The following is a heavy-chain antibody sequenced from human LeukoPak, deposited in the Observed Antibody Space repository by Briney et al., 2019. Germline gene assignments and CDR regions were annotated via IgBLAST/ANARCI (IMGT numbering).Heavy chain of an antibody. D-gene: IGHD3-10*01. J-gene: IGHJ4*02. V-gene: IGHV3-66*01. CDR3: ARDRGEQGYYGSGSYYNDQDY. CDR2: IYSGGST. Sequence: GGSLRLSCAASEFSVGSNYMTWVRQAPGKGLEWVSLIYSGGSTYYADSVKGRFTISRDNAKNSLYLQMNSLRAEDTAVYYCARDRGEQGYYGSGSYYNDQDYWGQGTLVTVSS. CDR1: EFSVGSNY.